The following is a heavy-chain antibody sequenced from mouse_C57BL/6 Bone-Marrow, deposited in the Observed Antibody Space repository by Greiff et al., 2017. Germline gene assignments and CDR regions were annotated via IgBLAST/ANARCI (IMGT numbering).Heavy chain of an antibody. CDR2: SRNKANDYTT. CDR1: GFTFSDFY. J-gene: IGHJ4*01. Sequence: EVKLMESGGGLVQSGRSLRLSCATSGFTFSDFYMEWVRQAPGKGLEWIAASRNKANDYTTEYSASVKGRFIVSRDTSHSILYLQMNALRAEDTAIYYCARDHYYYAMDYWGQGTSVTVSS. CDR3: ARDHYYYAMDY. V-gene: IGHV7-1*01.